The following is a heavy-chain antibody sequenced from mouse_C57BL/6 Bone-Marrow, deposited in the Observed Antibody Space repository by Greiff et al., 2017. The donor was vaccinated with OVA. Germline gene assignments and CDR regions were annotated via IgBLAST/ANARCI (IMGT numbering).Heavy chain of an antibody. J-gene: IGHJ2*01. CDR3: AKGGNYDLYYFDY. D-gene: IGHD2-4*01. CDR2: IYPGSGST. V-gene: IGHV1-55*01. CDR1: GYTFPSYW. Sequence: QVQLQQPGAELVKPGASVKMSCKASGYTFPSYWITWVKQRPGQGLEWIGDIYPGSGSTNYNEKFKSKATLTVDTSSSTAYMQLSSLTSEDSAVYYCAKGGNYDLYYFDYWGQGTTLTVSS.